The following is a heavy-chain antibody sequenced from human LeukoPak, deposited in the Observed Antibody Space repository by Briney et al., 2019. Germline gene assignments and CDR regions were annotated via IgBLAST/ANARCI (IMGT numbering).Heavy chain of an antibody. Sequence: SETLSLTCAVYGGSFSGYYWSWIRQPPGKGLEWIGEINHSGSTNYNPSLKSRVTISVDTSKNQFSLKLSSVTAADTAVYYCARGRGYCSSTSCPFDPWGQGTLVTVSS. CDR2: INHSGST. CDR1: GGSFSGYY. CDR3: ARGRGYCSSTSCPFDP. J-gene: IGHJ5*02. V-gene: IGHV4-34*01. D-gene: IGHD2-2*01.